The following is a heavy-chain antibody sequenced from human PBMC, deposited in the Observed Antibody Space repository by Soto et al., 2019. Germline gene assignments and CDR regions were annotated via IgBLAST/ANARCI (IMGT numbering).Heavy chain of an antibody. CDR2: IIPIFGTA. Sequence: QVQLVQSGAEVKKPGSSVKVSCKASGGTFSSYAISWVRQAPGQGLEWMGGIIPIFGTANYAQKFQGRVTITADESTSTAYMELSSLRSEDTAVYYCARVPRNGPPYYYYYGMDVWGQGTTVTVSS. CDR3: ARVPRNGPPYYYYYGMDV. CDR1: GGTFSSYA. V-gene: IGHV1-69*01. D-gene: IGHD1-1*01. J-gene: IGHJ6*02.